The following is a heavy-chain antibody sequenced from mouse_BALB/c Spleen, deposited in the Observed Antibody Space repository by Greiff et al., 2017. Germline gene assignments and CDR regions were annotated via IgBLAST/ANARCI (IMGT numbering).Heavy chain of an antibody. J-gene: IGHJ3*01. CDR2: ILPGSGST. Sequence: VQLQQSGAELMKPGASVKISCKATGYTFSSYWIEWVKQRPGHGLEWIGEILPGSGSTNYNEKFKGKATFTADTSSNTAYMQLSSLTSEDSAVYYCARRDGRAWFAYWGQGTLVTVSA. CDR3: ARRDGRAWFAY. V-gene: IGHV1-9*01. CDR1: GYTFSSYW.